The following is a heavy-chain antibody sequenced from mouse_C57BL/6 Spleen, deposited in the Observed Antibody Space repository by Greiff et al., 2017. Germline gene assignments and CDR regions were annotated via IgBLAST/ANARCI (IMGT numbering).Heavy chain of an antibody. CDR2: IDPEDGDT. V-gene: IGHV14-1*01. CDR3: TTDGNYVGFDY. CDR1: GFNIKDYY. Sequence: VQLKQSGAELVRPGASVKLSCTASGFNIKDYYMHWVKQRPEQGLEWIGRIDPEDGDTEYAPKFQGKATMTAATSSNTAYLQLSSLTSEDTAVYYCTTDGNYVGFDYWGQGTTLTVSS. D-gene: IGHD2-1*01. J-gene: IGHJ2*01.